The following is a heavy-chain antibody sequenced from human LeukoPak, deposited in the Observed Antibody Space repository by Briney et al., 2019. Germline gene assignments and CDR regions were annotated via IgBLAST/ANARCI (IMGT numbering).Heavy chain of an antibody. CDR3: ARGYGDYELFDY. J-gene: IGHJ4*02. CDR2: ISSSSSYI. Sequence: GGSLRLSCVASGFTFSSYSMNWVRQAPGKGLEWVSSISSSSSYIYYADSVKGRFTISRDYAKNSLYLQMNSLRAEDTAVYYCARGYGDYELFDYWGQGTLVTVSS. V-gene: IGHV3-21*01. D-gene: IGHD4-17*01. CDR1: GFTFSSYS.